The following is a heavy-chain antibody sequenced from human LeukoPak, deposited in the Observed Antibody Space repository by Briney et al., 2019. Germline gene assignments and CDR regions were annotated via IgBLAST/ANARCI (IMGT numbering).Heavy chain of an antibody. V-gene: IGHV4-4*02. J-gene: IGHJ4*02. Sequence: SETLSLTCAVSGGSISSSNWWGWVRQPPGRGLECIGEIHHSGTTNYNPSLKSRVTISVDKSKNQFSLKLSSVTAADTAVYYCARAFLVGYSPEEYFFDYWGQGTLVTVSS. CDR1: GGSISSSNW. CDR2: IHHSGTT. D-gene: IGHD2-15*01. CDR3: ARAFLVGYSPEEYFFDY.